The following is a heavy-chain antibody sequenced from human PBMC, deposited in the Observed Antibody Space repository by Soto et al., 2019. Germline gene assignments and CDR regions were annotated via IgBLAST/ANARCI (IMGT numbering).Heavy chain of an antibody. CDR2: ISGSGAAT. CDR1: AFTFSNYA. J-gene: IGHJ4*02. V-gene: IGHV3-23*01. CDR3: AKVKTPDIYYFDS. D-gene: IGHD2-15*01. Sequence: EAQLLESGGGLVQPGGSLRLSCAASAFTFSNYAVSWVRQVPGKGLEWVSGISGSGAATYYADSVKGRFTISRDNSRNTLYLQMNSLRVDDSAVYYCAKVKTPDIYYFDSWGQGTLVTVSS.